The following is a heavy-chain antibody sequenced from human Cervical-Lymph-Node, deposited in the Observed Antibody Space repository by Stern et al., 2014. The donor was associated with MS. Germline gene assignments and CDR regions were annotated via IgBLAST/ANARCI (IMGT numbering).Heavy chain of an antibody. D-gene: IGHD6-13*01. V-gene: IGHV4-4*02. J-gene: IGHJ5*02. CDR1: GDSISSSNW. Sequence: QVQLQESGPGLVKPSGTLSLTCAVSGDSISSSNWWSWVRQSPGKGLEGVGDIYHAGTTNYNSTLKSRLTISANTSKNHFPLKLTSETAADTAVYYCVRALGSSSFRYWFDPWGQGTLVIVSS. CDR2: IYHAGTT. CDR3: VRALGSSSFRYWFDP.